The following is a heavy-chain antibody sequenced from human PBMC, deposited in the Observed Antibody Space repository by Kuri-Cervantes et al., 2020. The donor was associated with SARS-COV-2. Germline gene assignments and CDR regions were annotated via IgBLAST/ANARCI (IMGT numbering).Heavy chain of an antibody. J-gene: IGHJ4*02. Sequence: GSLRLSCAASGFAFRDYTMNWVRQAPGKGLEWVSGINDSGGRTDYADSVKGRFTISRDNSKNTLYLQMNSLRAEDTAVYYCAKDGLEMATITFFDYWGQGTLVTVSS. CDR1: GFAFRDYT. CDR2: INDSGGRT. V-gene: IGHV3-23*01. CDR3: AKDGLEMATITFFDY. D-gene: IGHD5-24*01.